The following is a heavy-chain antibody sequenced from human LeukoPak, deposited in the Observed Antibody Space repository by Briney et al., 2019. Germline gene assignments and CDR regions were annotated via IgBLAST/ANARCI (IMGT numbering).Heavy chain of an antibody. D-gene: IGHD1-26*01. CDR2: TYYGGST. J-gene: IGHJ3*02. V-gene: IGHV4-31*03. CDR3: ARDFEGGGSYSGHDAFDI. CDR1: GGSLSRGGDY. Sequence: SETLSLTCTVSGGSLSRGGDYWTWIRQHPGKGLEWIGNTYYGGSTYYNPSLKSRVTISVDTSKNQFSLKLSSVTAADTAVYYCARDFEGGGSYSGHDAFDIWGQGTMVTVSS.